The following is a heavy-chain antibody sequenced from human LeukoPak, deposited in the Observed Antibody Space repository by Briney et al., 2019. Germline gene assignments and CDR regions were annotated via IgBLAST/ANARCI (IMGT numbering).Heavy chain of an antibody. J-gene: IGHJ4*02. Sequence: SETLSLTCTVSGGSISSYYWSWIRQPAGKGLEWIGRIYTSGSTNYNPSLKSRVTMSVDTSKNQFSLKLSPVTAADTAVYYCARASSSWYSRLSFDYWGQGTLVTVSS. CDR3: ARASSSWYSRLSFDY. CDR1: GGSISSYY. CDR2: IYTSGST. V-gene: IGHV4-4*07. D-gene: IGHD6-13*01.